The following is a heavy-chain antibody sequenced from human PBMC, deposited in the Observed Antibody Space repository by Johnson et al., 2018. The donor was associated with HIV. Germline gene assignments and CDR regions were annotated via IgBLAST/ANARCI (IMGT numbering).Heavy chain of an antibody. D-gene: IGHD6-13*01. V-gene: IGHV3-15*01. CDR2: IKSETDGGTT. Sequence: MLLVESGGGLVKPGGSLRLSCAASGFTFSDYYMSWIRQAPGKGLEWVGRIKSETDGGTTDYSAPVKDRFIISRDDSKDTLYLQMNSLKTEDTAVYYCTTCSRSGAFDIWGQGTMVTVSS. CDR3: TTCSRSGAFDI. CDR1: GFTFSDYY. J-gene: IGHJ3*02.